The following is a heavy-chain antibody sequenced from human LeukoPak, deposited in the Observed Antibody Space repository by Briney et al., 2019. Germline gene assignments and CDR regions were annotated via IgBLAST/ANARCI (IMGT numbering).Heavy chain of an antibody. Sequence: GGSLRLSCAASRFTFSRYWMHWVRQGPGKGLVWVSRINSDGSSTRYAVSVKCRFTIYRDNAKNTLYLQMNSLRAEDTAVYYCAREYSTGFDPWGQGTLVTVSS. V-gene: IGHV3-74*01. CDR2: INSDGSST. CDR1: RFTFSRYW. D-gene: IGHD2-15*01. CDR3: AREYSTGFDP. J-gene: IGHJ5*02.